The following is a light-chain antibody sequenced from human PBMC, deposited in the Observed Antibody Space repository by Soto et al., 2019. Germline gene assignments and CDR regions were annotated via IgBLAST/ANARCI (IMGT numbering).Light chain of an antibody. CDR2: AAS. J-gene: IGKJ1*01. V-gene: IGKV1-39*01. CDR1: QSISRY. CDR3: QQSYSTPRT. Sequence: DIQMNQSPSSLSASVGDRVSITCRTSQSISRYLNWYQQKPGKAPNLLIHAASSLQSGVPSRFSGSGSGTDFTLTISSLQPEDFATYYCQQSYSTPRTFGQGSMVDNK.